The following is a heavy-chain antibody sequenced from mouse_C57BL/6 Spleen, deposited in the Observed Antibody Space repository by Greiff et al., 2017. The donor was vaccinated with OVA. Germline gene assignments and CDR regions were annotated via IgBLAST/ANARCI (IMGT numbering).Heavy chain of an antibody. Sequence: QVQLKESGPELVKPGASVKISCKASGYTFTDYYINWVKQRPGQGLEWIGWIFPGSGSTYYNEKFKGKATITVDKSSSTAYMLLSSLTSEDSAVYSCAREGATVVAMDYYAMDYWGQGTSVTVSS. V-gene: IGHV1-75*01. J-gene: IGHJ4*01. D-gene: IGHD1-1*01. CDR1: GYTFTDYY. CDR3: AREGATVVAMDYYAMDY. CDR2: IFPGSGST.